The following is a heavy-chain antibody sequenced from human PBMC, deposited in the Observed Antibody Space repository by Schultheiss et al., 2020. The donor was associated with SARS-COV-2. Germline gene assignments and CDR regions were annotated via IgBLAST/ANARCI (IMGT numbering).Heavy chain of an antibody. V-gene: IGHV4-59*01. Sequence: SETLSLTCTVSGDSISSYYWSWIRQPPGKGLEWIGYIEYSGSTTYNPSLKSRVTMSIDTSKNQFSLKLRSVTAADTAVYYCAREGGSYWGDAFDIWGQGTMVTVSS. J-gene: IGHJ3*02. CDR2: IEYSGST. CDR1: GDSISSYY. CDR3: AREGGSYWGDAFDI. D-gene: IGHD1-26*01.